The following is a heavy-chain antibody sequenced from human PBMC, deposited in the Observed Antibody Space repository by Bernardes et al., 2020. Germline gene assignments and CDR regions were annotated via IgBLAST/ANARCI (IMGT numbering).Heavy chain of an antibody. CDR2: IYYSGST. J-gene: IGHJ6*02. CDR3: ARHIPPDV. Sequence: SETLSLTCNVSGGSISNYYWNWIRQAPGKGLEWIGYIYYSGSTNYNPSLESRVTISVDTSKNQFSLKLSSVTATDTAVYYCARHIPPDVWGQGTAVTVSS. V-gene: IGHV4-59*08. CDR1: GGSISNYY.